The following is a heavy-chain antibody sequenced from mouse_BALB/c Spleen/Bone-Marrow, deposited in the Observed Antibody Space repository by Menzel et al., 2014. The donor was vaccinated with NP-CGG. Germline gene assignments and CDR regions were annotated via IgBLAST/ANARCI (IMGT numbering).Heavy chain of an antibody. CDR1: GYSFTGYF. CDR3: ARGDYRFDEGYFDC. V-gene: IGHV1-20*02. CDR2: INPYNGDT. J-gene: IGHJ2*02. Sequence: EVNVVESGPELVKPGASVKISCKASGYSFTGYFMNWVMQSHGKSLEWIGRINPYNGDTFYNQKLKGKAILTVDKSSSTAHMELLSLASEDSAVYYCARGDYRFDEGYFDCWGQGTSPTVSS. D-gene: IGHD2-14*01.